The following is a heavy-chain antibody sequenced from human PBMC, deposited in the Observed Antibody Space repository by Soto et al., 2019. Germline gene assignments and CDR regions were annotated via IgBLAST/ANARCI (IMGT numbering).Heavy chain of an antibody. CDR1: GGSISSYY. CDR3: ARGFYYGSGSPLYDY. Sequence: QVQLQESGPGLVKPSETLSLTCTVSGGSISSYYWSWIRQPPGKGLEWIGYIYYSGSTNYNPSLKSRVTISVDTSKHQFSLKLSSVTAADTAVYYCARGFYYGSGSPLYDYWGQGTLVTVSS. J-gene: IGHJ4*02. D-gene: IGHD3-10*01. V-gene: IGHV4-59*01. CDR2: IYYSGST.